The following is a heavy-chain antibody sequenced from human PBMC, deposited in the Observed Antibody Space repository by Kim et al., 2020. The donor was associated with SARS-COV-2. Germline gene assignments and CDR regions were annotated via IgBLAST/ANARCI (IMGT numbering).Heavy chain of an antibody. J-gene: IGHJ5*02. Sequence: GGSLRLSCAASGFTFSSYAMSWVRQAPGKGLEWVSAISGSGGSTYYADSVKGRFTISRDNSKNTLYLQMNSLRAEDTAVYYCAKDRDRAAAGTYGSAFDPWGQGTLVTVSS. CDR2: ISGSGGST. D-gene: IGHD6-13*01. CDR1: GFTFSSYA. V-gene: IGHV3-23*01. CDR3: AKDRDRAAAGTYGSAFDP.